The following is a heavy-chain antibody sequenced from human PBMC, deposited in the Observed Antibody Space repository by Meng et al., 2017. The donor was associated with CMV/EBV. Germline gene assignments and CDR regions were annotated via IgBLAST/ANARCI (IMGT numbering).Heavy chain of an antibody. V-gene: IGHV1-69*05. Sequence: SVKVSCKASGGTFSSYAIGWVRQAPGQGLEWMGGIIPIFGTANYAQKFQGRVTITTDESTSTAYMELSSLRSEDTAVYYCARSGVVVPAARTKNLDYWGQGTLVTVSS. J-gene: IGHJ4*02. CDR1: GGTFSSYA. CDR3: ARSGVVVPAARTKNLDY. CDR2: IIPIFGTA. D-gene: IGHD2-2*01.